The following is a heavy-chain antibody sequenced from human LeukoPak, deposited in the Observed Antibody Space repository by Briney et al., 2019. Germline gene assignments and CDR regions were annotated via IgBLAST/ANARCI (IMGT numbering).Heavy chain of an antibody. V-gene: IGHV3-23*01. CDR1: GFTFSAFA. Sequence: GGSLRLSCAASGFTFSAFAMNWVRQAPGKGLEWVSFISRSDGTAYYADSVKGRFTVSRDNSKNTLSLQMNSLRAEDTAVYYCAKDPGVVPAHYFDYWGQGTLVTVSS. CDR3: AKDPGVVPAHYFDY. J-gene: IGHJ4*02. CDR2: ISRSDGTA. D-gene: IGHD2-2*01.